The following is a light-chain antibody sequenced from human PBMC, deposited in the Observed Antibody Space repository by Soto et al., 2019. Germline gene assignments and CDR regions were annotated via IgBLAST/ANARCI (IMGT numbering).Light chain of an antibody. CDR3: QQSYTTLLT. CDR1: QSITRY. CDR2: AAS. J-gene: IGKJ4*01. V-gene: IGKV1-39*01. Sequence: DIQMTQSPSSLSASLGDRVTITCRASQSITRYLHWYQQKPGKAPKLLIYAASSLQSGVSSRFSGSGFGTDFTLTINSLQTEDFATYYCQQSYTTLLTFGGGTKVDIK.